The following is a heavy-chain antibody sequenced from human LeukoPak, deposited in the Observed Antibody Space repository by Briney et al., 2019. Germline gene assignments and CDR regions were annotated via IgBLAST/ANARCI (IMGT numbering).Heavy chain of an antibody. CDR1: GFTFSDYY. J-gene: IGHJ4*02. Sequence: PGGSLRLSCAASGFTFSDYYMSWIRQAPGKGLEWVSYISSSGSTIYYAASVKGRFTISRDNAKNSLYLQMNSLRAEDTAVYYRGKISGPTAAGIDYWGQGTLVTVSS. D-gene: IGHD6-13*01. V-gene: IGHV3-11*01. CDR2: ISSSGSTI. CDR3: GKISGPTAAGIDY.